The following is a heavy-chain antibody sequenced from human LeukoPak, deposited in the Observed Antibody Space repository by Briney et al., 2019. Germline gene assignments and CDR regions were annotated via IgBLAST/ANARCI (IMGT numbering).Heavy chain of an antibody. Sequence: GGSLRLSCAASGLTFSSYAMSWVRQAPGKGLEWVSAISGSGGSTYYADSVKGRFTISRDNSKNTLYLQMNSLRAEDTAVYYCAKTNDQPYYYYYYYMDVWGKGTTVTVSS. CDR2: ISGSGGST. CDR3: AKTNDQPYYYYYYYMDV. J-gene: IGHJ6*03. CDR1: GLTFSSYA. D-gene: IGHD2-8*01. V-gene: IGHV3-23*01.